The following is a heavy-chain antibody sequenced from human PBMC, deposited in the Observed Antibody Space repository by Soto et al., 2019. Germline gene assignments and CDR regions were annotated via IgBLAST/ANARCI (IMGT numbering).Heavy chain of an antibody. CDR1: GSTFSSYS. CDR2: ISSSSSTI. D-gene: IGHD2-2*01. J-gene: IGHJ4*02. Sequence: EVQLVESGGGLVQPGGSLRLSCAASGSTFSSYSMNWVRQAPGKGLEWVSYISSSSSTIYYADSVKGRFTISRDNAKNSLYLQMNSLSDEDTAVYYCAREACSSTSCYSFDYWGQGTLVTVSS. V-gene: IGHV3-48*02. CDR3: AREACSSTSCYSFDY.